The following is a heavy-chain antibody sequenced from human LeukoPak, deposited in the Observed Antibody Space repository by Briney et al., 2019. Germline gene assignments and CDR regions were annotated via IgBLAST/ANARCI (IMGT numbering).Heavy chain of an antibody. CDR1: GFTFSSYS. Sequence: GGSLRLSCAASGFTFSSYSMNWVRQAPGKGLEWVSSISSSSSYIYYADSVKGRFTISRDNSKNTLYLQMNSLRAEDTAVYYCAKDRDYDFNWFDPWGQGTLVTVSS. J-gene: IGHJ5*02. D-gene: IGHD3-3*01. V-gene: IGHV3-21*04. CDR3: AKDRDYDFNWFDP. CDR2: ISSSSSYI.